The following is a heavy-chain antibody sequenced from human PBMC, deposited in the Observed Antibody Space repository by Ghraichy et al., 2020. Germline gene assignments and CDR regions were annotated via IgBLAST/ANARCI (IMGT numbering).Heavy chain of an antibody. CDR1: GYMFTSYG. CDR3: AREALGVRFWGSEY. CDR2: ISAHNGDR. V-gene: IGHV1-18*01. J-gene: IGHJ4*02. D-gene: IGHD3-3*01. Sequence: ASVKVSCKASGYMFTSYGISWVRQAPGQGLEWMGWISAHNGDRKYVQKFQDRVTMTIDTSTNTAYMELRSLQSDDTAVYYCAREALGVRFWGSEYWGQGTLVTVSS.